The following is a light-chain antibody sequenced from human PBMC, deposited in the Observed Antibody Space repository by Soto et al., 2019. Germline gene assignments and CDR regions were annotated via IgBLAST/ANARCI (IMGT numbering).Light chain of an antibody. J-gene: IGLJ2*01. CDR2: SND. Sequence: QSVLTRPPSASGTPGQRVTVSCSGSSSNVGSNTVNWYQSLPGTAPKLLIYSNDQRPSGVPDRFSGSKSGTSASLAISGLQSEDEAGYYCAAWDDSLNAVVFGGGTKVTVL. CDR3: AAWDDSLNAVV. V-gene: IGLV1-44*01. CDR1: SSNVGSNT.